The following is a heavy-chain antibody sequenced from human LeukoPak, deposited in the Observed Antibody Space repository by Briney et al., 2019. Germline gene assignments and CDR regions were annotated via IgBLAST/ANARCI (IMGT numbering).Heavy chain of an antibody. J-gene: IGHJ3*02. D-gene: IGHD3-10*01. V-gene: IGHV3-53*01. CDR1: GFTVSSNY. Sequence: PGGSLRLSCAASGFTVSSNYMSWVRQAPGKGLEWVSVIYSGGSTYYADSVKGRFTISRDSSKNTLYLQMNSLRAEDTAVYYCARDGGSGSFDDAFDIWGQGTMVTVSS. CDR3: ARDGGSGSFDDAFDI. CDR2: IYSGGST.